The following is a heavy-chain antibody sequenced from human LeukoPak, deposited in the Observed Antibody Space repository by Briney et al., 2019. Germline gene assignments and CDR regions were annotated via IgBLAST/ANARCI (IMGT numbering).Heavy chain of an antibody. CDR1: GYTFTGYY. Sequence: GSVKVSCKASGYTFTGYYMHWVRQAPGQGLEWMGWINPNSGGTNYAQKFQGRVTMTRDTSISTAYMELSRLRSDDTAVYYCARAHCSSTSCYPYFDYWGQGTLVTVSS. V-gene: IGHV1-2*02. CDR2: INPNSGGT. D-gene: IGHD2-2*01. CDR3: ARAHCSSTSCYPYFDY. J-gene: IGHJ4*02.